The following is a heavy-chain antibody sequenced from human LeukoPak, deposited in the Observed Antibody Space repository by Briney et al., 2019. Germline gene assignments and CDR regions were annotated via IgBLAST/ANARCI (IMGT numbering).Heavy chain of an antibody. Sequence: PGGSLRLSCAASGFTFSSYAMTWVRQAPGKGLEWVSAISGGGGSTYYADSVKGRFTISRDNSKNTLYLQMNSLRAEDTAVYYCAKGVNDFWSGYYASYEYYFDYWGQGTLVTVSS. D-gene: IGHD3-3*01. J-gene: IGHJ4*02. CDR2: ISGGGGST. CDR3: AKGVNDFWSGYYASYEYYFDY. V-gene: IGHV3-23*01. CDR1: GFTFSSYA.